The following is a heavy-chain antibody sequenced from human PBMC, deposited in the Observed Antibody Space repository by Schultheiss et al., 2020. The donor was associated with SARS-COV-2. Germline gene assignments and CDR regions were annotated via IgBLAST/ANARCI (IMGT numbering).Heavy chain of an antibody. CDR3: ARDAYYYDSRGGYYYYYGMDV. CDR1: GGSFSANY. CDR2: VIHSGST. D-gene: IGHD3-22*01. V-gene: IGHV4-34*12. J-gene: IGHJ6*02. Sequence: SETLSLTCAVYGGSFSANYWSWIRQPPGKGLEWIGEVIHSGSTKYNPSLKSRVTLSVDTSKNQFSLKLSSVTAADTAVYYCARDAYYYDSRGGYYYYYGMDVWGQGTTVTVSS.